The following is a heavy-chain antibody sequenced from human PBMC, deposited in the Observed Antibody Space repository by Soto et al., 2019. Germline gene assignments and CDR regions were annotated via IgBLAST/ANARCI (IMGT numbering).Heavy chain of an antibody. Sequence: EVQLVESVGGLVQPGRSLRLSCAASGFIVDDFGMHWVRQAPGKGLEWVSGVTWSSANIDYADSVKGRFTITRDNAKNALYLQMNGLRGEDTALYYCAKDRYGSLEGGMDVWGQGTTVTVS. CDR3: AKDRYGSLEGGMDV. D-gene: IGHD1-26*01. CDR2: VTWSSANI. J-gene: IGHJ6*02. CDR1: GFIVDDFG. V-gene: IGHV3-9*01.